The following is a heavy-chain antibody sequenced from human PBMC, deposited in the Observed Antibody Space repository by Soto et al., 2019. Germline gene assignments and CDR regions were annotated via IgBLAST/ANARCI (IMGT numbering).Heavy chain of an antibody. CDR3: ARGLRRWSRAEYFQH. Sequence: QVQLQQWGAGLLKPSETLSLTCAVYGGSFSGYYWSWIRQPPGKGLEWFGEINHSGSTNYNPSLKSRVTISVDTSKNQFSLKLSSVTAADTAVYYCARGLRRWSRAEYFQHWGQGTLVTVSS. D-gene: IGHD2-15*01. J-gene: IGHJ1*01. CDR1: GGSFSGYY. V-gene: IGHV4-34*01. CDR2: INHSGST.